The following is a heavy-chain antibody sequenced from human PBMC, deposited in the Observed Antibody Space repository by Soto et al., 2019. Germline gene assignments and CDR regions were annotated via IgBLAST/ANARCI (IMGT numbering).Heavy chain of an antibody. J-gene: IGHJ4*02. CDR3: ARVRYCTNCVCYQWLSDFDY. V-gene: IGHV4-30-4*01. D-gene: IGHD2-8*01. CDR2: IYYSGST. Sequence: SETLSLTCTVSGGSISSGDYYWSWIRQPPGKGLEWIGYIYYSGSTYYNPSLKSRVTISVDTSKNQFSLKLSSVTAADTAVYYCARVRYCTNCVCYQWLSDFDYWGQGTLVTVSS. CDR1: GGSISSGDYY.